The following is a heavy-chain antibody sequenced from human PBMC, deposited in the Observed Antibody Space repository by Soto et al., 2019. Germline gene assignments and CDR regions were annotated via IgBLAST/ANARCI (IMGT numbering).Heavy chain of an antibody. V-gene: IGHV1-2*04. CDR1: GYTFTGYY. J-gene: IGHJ4*02. CDR3: ARGGAILTGYYNWRRIDY. Sequence: GASVKVSCKASGYTFTGYYMHWVRQAPGQGLEWMGWINPNSGGTNYAQKFQGWVTMTRDTSISTAYMELSRLRSDDTAVYYCARGGAILTGYYNWRRIDYWGQGTRVTVSS. D-gene: IGHD3-9*01. CDR2: INPNSGGT.